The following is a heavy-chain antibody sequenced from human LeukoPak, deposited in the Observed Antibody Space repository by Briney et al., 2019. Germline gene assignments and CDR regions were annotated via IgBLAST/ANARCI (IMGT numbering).Heavy chain of an antibody. CDR1: GGSISSGGYY. Sequence: PSQTLSLTCTVSGGSISSGGYYWSWIRQHPGRGLEWIGYIYYSGSTYYNPSLKSRVTISVDTSKNQLSLKLSSVTAADTAVYYCARGVYIAAAQYAYWGQGTLVTVSS. CDR3: ARGVYIAAAQYAY. J-gene: IGHJ4*02. CDR2: IYYSGST. D-gene: IGHD6-13*01. V-gene: IGHV4-31*03.